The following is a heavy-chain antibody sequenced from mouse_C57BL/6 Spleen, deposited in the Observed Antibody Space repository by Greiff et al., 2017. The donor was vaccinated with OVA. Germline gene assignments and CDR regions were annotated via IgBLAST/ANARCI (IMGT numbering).Heavy chain of an antibody. V-gene: IGHV1-72*01. CDR3: ARGGLASAMDY. CDR2: IDPNSGGT. D-gene: IGHD1-2*01. CDR1: GYTFTSYW. Sequence: QVQLQQPRAELVKPGASVKLSCKASGYTFTSYWMHWVKQRPGRGLEWIGRIDPNSGGTTYNEKFKSKATLTVDKPSSTASMQLSRLTSEDSAVYFCARGGLASAMDYWGQGTSVTVSS. J-gene: IGHJ4*01.